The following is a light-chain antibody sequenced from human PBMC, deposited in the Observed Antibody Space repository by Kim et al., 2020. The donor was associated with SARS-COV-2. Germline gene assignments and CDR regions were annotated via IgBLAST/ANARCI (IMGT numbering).Light chain of an antibody. CDR1: SLRSHY. Sequence: SSELTQDPAVSVALGQTVTITCQGDSLRSHYASWYQQRPGQAPVLVIFGKNNQPSGIPDRFSGSSSRDTASLTIIGAQAEDEADYYCNSRDSGGNHRVFGGGTQLTVL. J-gene: IGLJ3*02. V-gene: IGLV3-19*01. CDR2: GKN. CDR3: NSRDSGGNHRV.